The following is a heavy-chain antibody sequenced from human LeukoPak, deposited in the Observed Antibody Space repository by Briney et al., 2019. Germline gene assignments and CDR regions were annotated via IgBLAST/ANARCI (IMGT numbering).Heavy chain of an antibody. Sequence: PGGSLRLSCSASGFTFSSYTMHWVRQTPGKGLEYVSAISSNGGTTYYADSVKGRFTISRDNSKTTLYLQMSSLRPEDPAVYYCVKGEIYTSGTEPFDYWGQGTLVTVSS. CDR2: ISSNGGTT. V-gene: IGHV3-64D*06. CDR1: GFTFSSYT. D-gene: IGHD3-10*01. J-gene: IGHJ4*02. CDR3: VKGEIYTSGTEPFDY.